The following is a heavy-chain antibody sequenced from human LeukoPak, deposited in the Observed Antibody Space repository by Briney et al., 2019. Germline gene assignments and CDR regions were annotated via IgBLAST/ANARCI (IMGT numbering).Heavy chain of an antibody. D-gene: IGHD3-10*01. Sequence: SETLSLTCTVSGGSTSSYYWSWIRQPPGKGLEWIGYIYYSGSTNYNPSLKSRVTISVDTSKNQFSLKLSSVTAADTAVYYCARRDDGTGAFDYWGQGTLVTVSS. V-gene: IGHV4-59*08. CDR2: IYYSGST. CDR3: ARRDDGTGAFDY. CDR1: GGSTSSYY. J-gene: IGHJ4*02.